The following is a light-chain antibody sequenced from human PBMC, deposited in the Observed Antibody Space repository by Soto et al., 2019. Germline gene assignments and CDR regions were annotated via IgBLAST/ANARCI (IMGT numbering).Light chain of an antibody. CDR3: QHSYSSPPT. CDR2: DAS. V-gene: IGKV1-39*01. J-gene: IGKJ1*01. Sequence: EIQMTQAPPALSASVGDRVTITCRASQNIDSYLNWYQQKPGKAPELLIYDASSLQSGVPSRFSGSGSGTDFTLTISSLQPEDFAVFYCQHSYSSPPTFGQGTKVDIK. CDR1: QNIDSY.